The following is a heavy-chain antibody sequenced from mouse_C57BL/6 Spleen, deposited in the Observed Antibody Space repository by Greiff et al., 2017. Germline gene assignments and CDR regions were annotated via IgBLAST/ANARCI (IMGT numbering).Heavy chain of an antibody. CDR1: GYTFTGYW. J-gene: IGHJ1*03. Sequence: VQLQESGAELMKPGASVKLSCKATGYTFTGYWIEWVKQRPGHGLEWIGELLPGSGSTNYNEKFKGKATFTAATSYNTAYMQLSSLTTEDSAIYDCARKAISTVVVGGYFDVWGTGTSVTVSS. V-gene: IGHV1-9*01. CDR2: LLPGSGST. D-gene: IGHD1-1*01. CDR3: ARKAISTVVVGGYFDV.